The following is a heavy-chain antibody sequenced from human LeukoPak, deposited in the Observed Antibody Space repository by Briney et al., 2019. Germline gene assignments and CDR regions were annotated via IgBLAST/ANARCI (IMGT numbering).Heavy chain of an antibody. Sequence: ASVKVSCKVSGYTFTSYDINWVRQATGQGLEWMGWMNPNSGNTGYAQKFQGRVTMTRNTSISTAYMELSSLRSEDTAVYYCATWGIVVVPAAIYYYYYMDVWGKGTTVTVSS. D-gene: IGHD2-2*01. J-gene: IGHJ6*03. CDR3: ATWGIVVVPAAIYYYYYMDV. V-gene: IGHV1-8*01. CDR1: GYTFTSYD. CDR2: MNPNSGNT.